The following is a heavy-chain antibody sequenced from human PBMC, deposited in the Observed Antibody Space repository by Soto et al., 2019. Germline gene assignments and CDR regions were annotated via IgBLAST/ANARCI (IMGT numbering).Heavy chain of an antibody. V-gene: IGHV1-2*04. J-gene: IGHJ3*02. CDR2: INPNSGGT. CDR3: ARDESSGWYSNAFDI. CDR1: GYTFTGYY. Sequence: GASVKVSCKASGYTFTGYYMHWVRQAPGQGLEWMGWINPNSGGTNYAQKFQGWVTMTRDTSISTAYMELSRLRSDDTAVYYCARDESSGWYSNAFDIWGQGTMVTVSS. D-gene: IGHD6-19*01.